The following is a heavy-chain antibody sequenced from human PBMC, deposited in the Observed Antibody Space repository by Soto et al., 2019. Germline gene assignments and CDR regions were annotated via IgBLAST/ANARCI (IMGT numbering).Heavy chain of an antibody. CDR2: MHSTGRA. V-gene: IGHV4-59*01. Sequence: PSETLSLTCSVSGASMNDYYGSWVRQPPGKGLEWIGYMHSTGRANSNSSLNSRVSISVDTSKNRFSLSLTSVTPADTAVYYCVRSGHSFEGAIWGRGILVTVSS. J-gene: IGHJ4*02. CDR1: GASMNDYY. CDR3: VRSGHSFEGAI. D-gene: IGHD2-2*02.